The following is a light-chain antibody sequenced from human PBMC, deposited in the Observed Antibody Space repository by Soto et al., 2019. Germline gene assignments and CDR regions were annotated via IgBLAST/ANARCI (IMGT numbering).Light chain of an antibody. CDR3: ISYTDRQSYL. CDR2: AVS. Sequence: QSGLTQPASVSGPPGQSITISCSGTSSDIGSYDHVAWYQQFPGKSPKLIIYAVSDRPSGVSDRFSGSKSGISASLTISGLQTEDEADYYCISYTDRQSYLFGTGTKVTVL. V-gene: IGLV2-14*03. CDR1: SSDIGSYDH. J-gene: IGLJ1*01.